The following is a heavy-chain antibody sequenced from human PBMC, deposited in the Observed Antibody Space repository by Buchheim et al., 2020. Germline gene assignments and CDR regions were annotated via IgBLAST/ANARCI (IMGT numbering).Heavy chain of an antibody. Sequence: QVQLVQSGAEVKKPGASVKVSCKASGYTFTGYYMHWVRQAPGQGLEWMGWINPNSGGTNYAQKFQGWVTMTRDTSISTAYMELSRPRSDDTAVYYCARALGDILTGYYRYYYYYGMDVWGQGTT. J-gene: IGHJ6*02. CDR2: INPNSGGT. CDR1: GYTFTGYY. V-gene: IGHV1-2*04. CDR3: ARALGDILTGYYRYYYYYGMDV. D-gene: IGHD3-9*01.